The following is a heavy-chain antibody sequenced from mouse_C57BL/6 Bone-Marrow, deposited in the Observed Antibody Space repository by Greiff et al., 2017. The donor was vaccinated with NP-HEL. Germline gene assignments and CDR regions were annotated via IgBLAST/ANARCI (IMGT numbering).Heavy chain of an antibody. CDR3: AGYIYYYAMDY. Sequence: QVQLKQSGAELVRPGTSVKLSCTASGFIFTNYSMHWVKQRPEQGLEWIGLIDPSDSYTNYTPKFKGKATLTVDTSSSTAYMQLSSLTSEDSEVYACAGYIYYYAMDYWGQGTSVTVSS. CDR2: IDPSDSYT. D-gene: IGHD2-2*01. J-gene: IGHJ4*01. V-gene: IGHV1-59*01. CDR1: GFIFTNYS.